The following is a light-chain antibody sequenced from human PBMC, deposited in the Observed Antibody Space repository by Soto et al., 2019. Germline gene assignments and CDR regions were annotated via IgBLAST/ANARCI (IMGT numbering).Light chain of an antibody. CDR1: QSVSTSF. CDR2: GAF. V-gene: IGKV3-20*01. Sequence: EVVLTQSPGTLSLSPGERATLSCRASQSVSTSFLAWYQQKPGQAPRLLIYGAFSRATGIPDRFSDSGSGTDFTLTISRLEPEDFAVYYCQQYGNSIPITFGQGTRLEN. J-gene: IGKJ5*01. CDR3: QQYGNSIPIT.